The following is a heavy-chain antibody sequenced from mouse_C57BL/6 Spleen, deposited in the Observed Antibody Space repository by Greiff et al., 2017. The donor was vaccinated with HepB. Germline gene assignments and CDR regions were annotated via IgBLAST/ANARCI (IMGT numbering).Heavy chain of an antibody. Sequence: VQLQQSGAELVRPGTSVKVSCKASGYAFTNYLIEWVKQRPGQGLEWIGVINPGSGGTNYNEKFKGKATLTADKSSSTAYMQLSSLTSEDSAVYFCARGGYEYYFDYWVQGTTLTVSS. CDR2: INPGSGGT. V-gene: IGHV1-54*01. J-gene: IGHJ2*01. CDR1: GYAFTNYL. D-gene: IGHD2-2*01. CDR3: ARGGYEYYFDY.